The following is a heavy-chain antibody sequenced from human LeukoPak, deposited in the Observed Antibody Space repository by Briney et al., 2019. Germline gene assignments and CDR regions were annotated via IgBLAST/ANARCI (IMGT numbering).Heavy chain of an antibody. D-gene: IGHD5-18*01. J-gene: IGHJ4*02. V-gene: IGHV1-46*01. Sequence: ASVKVSCTASGYTFTSYYVHWVRQAPGQGLEWMGIINPSGGSTSYVQKFQGRVTMTRDTSTSTVYMELNSLRYEDTAVYYCAREGGYSYGSRDSSAVINLAYSGQRTLVTVSS. CDR1: GYTFTSYY. CDR2: INPSGGST. CDR3: AREGGYSYGSRDSSAVINLAY.